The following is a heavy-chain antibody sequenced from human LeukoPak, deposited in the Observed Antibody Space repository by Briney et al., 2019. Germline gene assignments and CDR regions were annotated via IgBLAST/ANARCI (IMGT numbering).Heavy chain of an antibody. J-gene: IGHJ5*02. D-gene: IGHD3-3*01. CDR1: GGSFSAYY. V-gene: IGHV4-34*01. CDR2: VSHGGST. CDR3: ARHGYDFWSGYTSRNWFDP. Sequence: SETLSLTCAVYGGSFSAYYWSWIRQPPGKGLEWIGEVSHGGSTHYNPSLKSRVTVSVDTSKKQFSLNLTALTAADTAVYYCARHGYDFWSGYTSRNWFDPWGQGTLVTVSS.